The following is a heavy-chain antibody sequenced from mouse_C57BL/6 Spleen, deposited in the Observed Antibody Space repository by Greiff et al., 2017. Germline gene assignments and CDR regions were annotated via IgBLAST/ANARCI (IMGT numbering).Heavy chain of an antibody. D-gene: IGHD1-1*01. Sequence: EVKVVESGPGLAKPSQTLSLTCSVTGYSITSDYWNWIRKFPGNKLEYMGYISYSGSTYYNPSLKSRLSITRDTSKNQYYLQLNSVTTEDTATYYCARGTTVVAYYFDYWGQGTTLTVSS. CDR3: ARGTTVVAYYFDY. V-gene: IGHV3-8*01. CDR1: GYSITSDY. J-gene: IGHJ2*01. CDR2: ISYSGST.